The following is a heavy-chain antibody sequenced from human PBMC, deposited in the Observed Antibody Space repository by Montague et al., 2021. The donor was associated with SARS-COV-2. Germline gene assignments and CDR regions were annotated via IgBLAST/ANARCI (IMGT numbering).Heavy chain of an antibody. J-gene: IGHJ3*02. Sequence: SLRLSCAASGFTFSSYAMSWVRQAPGKGLEWVSTISISDGNTYYADSVKGRFTISRDKSKNTLYPQMNSLRAEDTAVYYCAKDRQLVGDDAFDIWGQGTMVTVSS. D-gene: IGHD6-13*01. V-gene: IGHV3-23*01. CDR3: AKDRQLVGDDAFDI. CDR2: ISISDGNT. CDR1: GFTFSSYA.